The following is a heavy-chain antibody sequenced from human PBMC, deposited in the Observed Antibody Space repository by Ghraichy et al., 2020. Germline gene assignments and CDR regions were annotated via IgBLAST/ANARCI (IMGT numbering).Heavy chain of an antibody. Sequence: GESLNISCAASGFTFSSYSMNWVRQAPGKGLEWVSSISSSSSYIYYADSVKGRFTISRDNAKNSLYLQMNSLRTEDTAVYYCARDGDGRMRNYYGSGSYYTASYYYGMDVWGQGTTVTVSS. V-gene: IGHV3-21*01. CDR1: GFTFSSYS. CDR2: ISSSSSYI. CDR3: ARDGDGRMRNYYGSGSYYTASYYYGMDV. J-gene: IGHJ6*02. D-gene: IGHD3-10*01.